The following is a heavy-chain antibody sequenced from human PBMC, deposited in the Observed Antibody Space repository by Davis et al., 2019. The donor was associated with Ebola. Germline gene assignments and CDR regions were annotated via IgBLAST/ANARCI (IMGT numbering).Heavy chain of an antibody. CDR1: GFTVRSNY. CDR3: ATPESFFDYAAYFHN. D-gene: IGHD3-16*01. J-gene: IGHJ4*02. Sequence: GGSLRLSCAASGFTVRSNYMSWVRQAPGKGLEWVSVIYSDGSTYYAASAKGRLTTSRDNAKHSLYLQMNSLKAEDTAVYFCATPESFFDYAAYFHNRGQGTLLTVSS. CDR2: IYSDGST. V-gene: IGHV3-53*01.